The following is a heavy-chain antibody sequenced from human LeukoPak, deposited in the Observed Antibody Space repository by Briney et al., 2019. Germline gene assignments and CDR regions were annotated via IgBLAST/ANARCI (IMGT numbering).Heavy chain of an antibody. J-gene: IGHJ4*02. CDR1: GYSISSGYY. Sequence: SETLSLTCTVSGYSISSGYYWGWIRQPPGKGLEWIGSIYHSGSTNYNPSLKSRVTISVDTSKNQFSLKLSSVTAADTAVYYCAREGSEAVAGLDYWGQGTLVTVSS. CDR2: IYHSGST. V-gene: IGHV4-38-2*02. D-gene: IGHD6-19*01. CDR3: AREGSEAVAGLDY.